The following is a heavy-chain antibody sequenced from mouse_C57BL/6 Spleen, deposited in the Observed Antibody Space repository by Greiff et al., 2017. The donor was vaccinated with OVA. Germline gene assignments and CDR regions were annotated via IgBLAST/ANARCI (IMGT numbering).Heavy chain of an antibody. CDR1: GYAFSSYW. J-gene: IGHJ3*01. CDR3: ASGIHYGVCFAY. CDR2: IYPGDGDT. V-gene: IGHV1-80*01. Sequence: QVQLQQSGAELVKPGASVKISCKASGYAFSSYWMNWVKQRPGKGLEWIGQIYPGDGDTKYNGKFKGKATLTADKSSSTAYMQLSSLTSGDAAVYFCASGIHYGVCFAYWGQGTLVTVSA. D-gene: IGHD1-2*01.